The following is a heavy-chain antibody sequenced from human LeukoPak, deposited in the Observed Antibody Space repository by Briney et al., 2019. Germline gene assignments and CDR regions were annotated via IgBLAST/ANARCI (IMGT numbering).Heavy chain of an antibody. CDR2: IIPILGIA. Sequence: ASVKVSCKASGGTFSSYAISWVRLAPGQGLEWMGRIIPILGIANYAQKFQGRVTITADKSTSTAYMELSSLRSEDTAVYYCARVGAVAGPVYYYGMDVWGQGTTVTVSS. J-gene: IGHJ6*02. CDR1: GGTFSSYA. CDR3: ARVGAVAGPVYYYGMDV. V-gene: IGHV1-69*04. D-gene: IGHD6-19*01.